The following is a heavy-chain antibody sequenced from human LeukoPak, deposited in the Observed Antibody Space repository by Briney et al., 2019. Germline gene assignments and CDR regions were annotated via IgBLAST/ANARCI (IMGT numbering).Heavy chain of an antibody. D-gene: IGHD1-26*01. Sequence: GGSLRLSCAASGSTFSSYTMNWVRQAPGKGLEWVSSISSSSIYINYSDSVKGRFTISRDNAKNSLYLQMSSLRAEDTAVYYCARSHQRVGIEDYWGQGTLVTVSS. CDR2: ISSSSIYI. CDR3: ARSHQRVGIEDY. V-gene: IGHV3-21*01. J-gene: IGHJ4*02. CDR1: GSTFSSYT.